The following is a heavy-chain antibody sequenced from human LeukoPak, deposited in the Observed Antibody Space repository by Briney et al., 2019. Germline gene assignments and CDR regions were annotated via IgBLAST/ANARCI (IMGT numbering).Heavy chain of an antibody. CDR1: GFTYSTFE. CDR2: ISSSSSYI. CDR3: ARADTAMPTDY. V-gene: IGHV3-21*01. J-gene: IGHJ4*02. D-gene: IGHD5-18*01. Sequence: KTGGSLRLSCAASGFTYSTFEMNWVRQAPGKGLEWVSSISSSSSYIYYADSVKGRFTISRDNAKNSLYLQMNSLRAEDTAVYYCARADTAMPTDYWGQGTLVTVSS.